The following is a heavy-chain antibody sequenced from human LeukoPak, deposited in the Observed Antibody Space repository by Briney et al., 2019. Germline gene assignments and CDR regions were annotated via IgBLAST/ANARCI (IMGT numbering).Heavy chain of an antibody. V-gene: IGHV3-23*01. CDR3: AKLRSGDPVAATNY. J-gene: IGHJ4*02. CDR2: ISGSDGST. CDR1: GFIFSNYA. D-gene: IGHD2-15*01. Sequence: PGGSLGLPCAASGFIFSNYAMGWVRQAPGKGLEWVSTISGSDGSTYYADSVKGRFTISRDNSKNTLYLQMNSLRVDDTAVYYCAKLRSGDPVAATNYWGQGTLVTVSS.